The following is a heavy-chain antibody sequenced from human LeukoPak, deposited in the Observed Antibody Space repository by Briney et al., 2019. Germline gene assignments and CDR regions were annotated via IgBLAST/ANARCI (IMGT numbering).Heavy chain of an antibody. CDR1: GYTFTSNY. J-gene: IGHJ4*02. CDR2: ISYDGSNK. Sequence: SCKAFGYTFTSNYMHWVRQAPGKGLEWVAVISYDGSNKYYADSVKGRFTISRDNSKNTLYLQMNSLRAEDTAVYYCAKDLGPEWEPFPDYWGQGTLVTVSS. V-gene: IGHV3-30*18. CDR3: AKDLGPEWEPFPDY. D-gene: IGHD1-26*01.